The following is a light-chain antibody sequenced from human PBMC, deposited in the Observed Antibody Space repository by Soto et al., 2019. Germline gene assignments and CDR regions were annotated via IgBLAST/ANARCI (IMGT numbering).Light chain of an antibody. Sequence: QSALAQPASVSGSPGQSITISCTGTSSGIRDYNYVSWYQQLPGNAPKLIMYEVSNRPSGISNRFSGSKSGNTASLTISGLQAEDEADYYCSSKSPDFFGTGTKVTV. CDR1: SSGIRDYNY. V-gene: IGLV2-14*01. CDR2: EVS. CDR3: SSKSPDF. J-gene: IGLJ1*01.